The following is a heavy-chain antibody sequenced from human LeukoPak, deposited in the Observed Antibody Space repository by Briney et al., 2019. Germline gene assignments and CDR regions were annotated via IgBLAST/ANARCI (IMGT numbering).Heavy chain of an antibody. Sequence: ASVKVSCKASGYSFTAYYMHWVRQAPGQGLEWMGWISAYNGKTNHAQKLQGRVTMTTDTSTSTAYMELRSLRSEDTAVYYCARVRGFGADYYYYYMDIWGKGITVTVSS. CDR1: GYSFTAYY. V-gene: IGHV1-18*04. J-gene: IGHJ6*03. CDR2: ISAYNGKT. D-gene: IGHD3-10*01. CDR3: ARVRGFGADYYYYYMDI.